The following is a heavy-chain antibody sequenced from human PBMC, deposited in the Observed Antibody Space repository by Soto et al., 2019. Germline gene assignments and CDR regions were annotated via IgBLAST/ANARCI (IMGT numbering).Heavy chain of an antibody. CDR2: ISSNSAYI. Sequence: LRFSCAASGFTFRSFTMNWVRQAPGKGLEWVSTISSNSAYIYYTDALRGRFTISRDNAKNSLHLQMNSLRAEDTAVYYCTRDASRDSSARGWFDPWGPGTLVTVSS. CDR3: TRDASRDSSARGWFDP. D-gene: IGHD6-13*01. V-gene: IGHV3-21*01. J-gene: IGHJ5*02. CDR1: GFTFRSFT.